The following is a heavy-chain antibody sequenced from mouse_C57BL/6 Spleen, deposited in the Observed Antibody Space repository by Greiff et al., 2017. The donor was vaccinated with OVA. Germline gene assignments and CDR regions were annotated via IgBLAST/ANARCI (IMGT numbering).Heavy chain of an antibody. Sequence: QVQLQQSGAELVRPGSSVKLSCKASGYTFTSYWMDWVKQRPGQGLEWIGNIYPSDSETHYNQKFKDKATLTVDKSSSTAYMQLSSLTSEDSAVYYCARENTRDYFDYWGQGTTLTVSS. CDR2: IYPSDSET. J-gene: IGHJ2*01. V-gene: IGHV1-61*01. CDR1: GYTFTSYW. CDR3: ARENTRDYFDY.